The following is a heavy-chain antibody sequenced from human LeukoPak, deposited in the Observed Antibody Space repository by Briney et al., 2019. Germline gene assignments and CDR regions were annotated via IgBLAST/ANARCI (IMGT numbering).Heavy chain of an antibody. CDR2: INPNSGGT. CDR3: ARLKYSGSYVDLDY. Sequence: ASVKVSCKASGYTFTGYYTHWVRQAPGQGLEWMGWINPNSGGTNYAQKFQGRVTMTRDMSISTAYMELSRLRSDDTAVYYCARLKYSGSYVDLDYWGQGTLVTVSS. J-gene: IGHJ4*02. CDR1: GYTFTGYY. D-gene: IGHD1-26*01. V-gene: IGHV1-2*02.